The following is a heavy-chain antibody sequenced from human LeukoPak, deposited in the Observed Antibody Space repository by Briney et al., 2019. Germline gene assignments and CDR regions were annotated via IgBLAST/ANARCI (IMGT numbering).Heavy chain of an antibody. J-gene: IGHJ5*02. CDR2: INANSGGT. Sequence: ASVKVSCKASGYTFTGHYMHWVRQAPGQGLEWMGRINANSGGTNYVQKFQGRVTMTRDTSISTAYMELSRLRSDDTAVYYCARERPNSSSWYARWVIPWGQGTLVTVSS. D-gene: IGHD6-13*01. V-gene: IGHV1-2*06. CDR1: GYTFTGHY. CDR3: ARERPNSSSWYARWVIP.